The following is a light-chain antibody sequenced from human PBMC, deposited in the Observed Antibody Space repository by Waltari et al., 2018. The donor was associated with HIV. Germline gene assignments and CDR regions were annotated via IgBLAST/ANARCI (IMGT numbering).Light chain of an antibody. Sequence: DIQMPQSPSSLPASVGDRVTTTCRASQSISTFLNWYQQKPGKAPDLLISGASSVQSGVPSRFSGSGSGTDFILTISSLQPEDFATYYCQQTYTAPKTFGQGTTVDIK. V-gene: IGKV1-39*01. CDR2: GAS. CDR3: QQTYTAPKT. J-gene: IGKJ1*01. CDR1: QSISTF.